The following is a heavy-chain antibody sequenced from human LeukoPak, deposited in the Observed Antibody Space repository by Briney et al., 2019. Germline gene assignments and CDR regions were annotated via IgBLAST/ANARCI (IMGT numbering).Heavy chain of an antibody. CDR2: MYSCGST. CDR1: GFTVSSNY. V-gene: IGHV3-53*01. CDR3: ASNFGELSSGGDYYYYYMDV. J-gene: IGHJ6*03. D-gene: IGHD3-10*01. Sequence: PGGSLRLSCAASGFTVSSNYMSWVRQAPGKGLEWVSDMYSCGSTYYADSVKGRFTSSRDNSKNTLYLQMNSLRAADTAVYYCASNFGELSSGGDYYYYYMDVWGKGTTVTVSS.